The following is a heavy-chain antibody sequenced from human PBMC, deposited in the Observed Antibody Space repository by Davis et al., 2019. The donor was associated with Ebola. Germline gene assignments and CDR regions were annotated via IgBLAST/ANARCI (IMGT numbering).Heavy chain of an antibody. CDR1: GFTFSSYG. CDR2: ISYDGSNK. J-gene: IGHJ6*02. CDR3: ATFYGMDV. Sequence: GESLKISCAASGFTFSSYGMHWVCQAPGKGLEWVAVISYDGSNKYYADSVKGRFTISRDNSKNTLYLQMSSLRSEDTAVYYCATFYGMDVWGQGTTVTVSS. V-gene: IGHV3-30*03.